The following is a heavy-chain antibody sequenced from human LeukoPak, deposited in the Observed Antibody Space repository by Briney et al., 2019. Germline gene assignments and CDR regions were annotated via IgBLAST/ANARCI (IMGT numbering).Heavy chain of an antibody. D-gene: IGHD3-22*01. CDR1: GFTFRSYA. V-gene: IGHV3-23*01. CDR2: ISSSGATT. CDR3: AAYYYDSSGPGDFQH. Sequence: GGSLRLSCAASGFTFRSYAMSWVRQGPGKGLEWVSAISSSGATTYYADSVKGRFTISRDNSKNTLYLQMNSLRAEDTAVYYCAAYYYDSSGPGDFQHWGQGTLVTVSS. J-gene: IGHJ1*01.